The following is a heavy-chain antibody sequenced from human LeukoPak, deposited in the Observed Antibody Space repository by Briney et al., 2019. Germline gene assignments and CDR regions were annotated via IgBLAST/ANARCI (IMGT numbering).Heavy chain of an antibody. J-gene: IGHJ3*02. D-gene: IGHD6-19*01. CDR3: AREQQWLADAFDI. CDR1: GGSISSGSYY. Sequence: SETLSLTCTVSGGSISSGSYYWSWIRQPAGKGLEWIGRIYTSGSTNYNPSLKSRVTISVDTSKNQFSLKLSSVTAADTAVYYCAREQQWLADAFDIWGQGTMVTVSS. V-gene: IGHV4-61*02. CDR2: IYTSGST.